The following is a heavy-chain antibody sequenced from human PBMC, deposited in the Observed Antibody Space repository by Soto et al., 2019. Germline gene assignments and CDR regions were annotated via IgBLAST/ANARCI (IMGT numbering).Heavy chain of an antibody. Sequence: QVQLVESGGGVVQPGRSLRLSCAASGFTFSSYGMHWVRQAPGKGLEWVAVIWYDGSNKYYADSVKGRFTISRDNSKNTLYLQMNSLRAEDTAGYYCARDLLDTAMIRGGMDVWGQGTTVTVSS. CDR1: GFTFSSYG. J-gene: IGHJ6*02. V-gene: IGHV3-33*01. CDR2: IWYDGSNK. CDR3: ARDLLDTAMIRGGMDV. D-gene: IGHD5-18*01.